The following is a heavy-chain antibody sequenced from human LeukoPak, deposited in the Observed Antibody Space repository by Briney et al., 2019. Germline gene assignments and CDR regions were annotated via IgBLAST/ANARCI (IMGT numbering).Heavy chain of an antibody. Sequence: GGSLRLSCAASGFTFSSYEMNWVRQAPGKGLEWVSYISSSGSTIYYADSVKGRFIISRDNAKNSLYLQMNSLRAEDTAVYYCARDKFQRWNGPSFGMDVWGQGTTVTVSS. CDR2: ISSSGSTI. D-gene: IGHD1-1*01. J-gene: IGHJ6*02. V-gene: IGHV3-48*03. CDR1: GFTFSSYE. CDR3: ARDKFQRWNGPSFGMDV.